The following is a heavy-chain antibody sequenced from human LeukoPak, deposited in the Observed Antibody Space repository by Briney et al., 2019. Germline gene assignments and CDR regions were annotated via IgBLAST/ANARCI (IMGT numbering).Heavy chain of an antibody. CDR1: GYTFTGYY. J-gene: IGHJ5*02. V-gene: IGHV1-2*02. Sequence: GSVKVSFKASGYTFTGYYMHWVRQAPGQGLAWMGWINPNSGGTNYAQKFQGRVTMTRDTSISTAYMELSRLRSDDTAVYYCARERVDTAMVTTLNWFDPWGQGTLVTVSS. CDR2: INPNSGGT. CDR3: ARERVDTAMVTTLNWFDP. D-gene: IGHD5-18*01.